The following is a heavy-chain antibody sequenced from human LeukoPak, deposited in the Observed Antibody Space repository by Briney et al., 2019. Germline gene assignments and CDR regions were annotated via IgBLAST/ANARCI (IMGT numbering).Heavy chain of an antibody. V-gene: IGHV3-30*19. CDR3: ARDLWELLGPSDY. CDR2: ISYDGSNK. CDR1: GFTFSSYG. J-gene: IGHJ4*02. D-gene: IGHD1-26*01. Sequence: GGSLRLSCAASGFTFSSYGMHWVRQAPGKGLEWVAVISYDGSNKYYADSVKGRFTISRDNSKNTLYLQMNSLRAEDTAVYYCARDLWELLGPSDYWGQGTLVTVSS.